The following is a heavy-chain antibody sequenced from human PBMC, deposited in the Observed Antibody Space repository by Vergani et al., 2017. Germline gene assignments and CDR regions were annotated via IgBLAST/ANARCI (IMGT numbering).Heavy chain of an antibody. V-gene: IGHV4-39*01. Sequence: QLQLQESGPRLVKPSETLSLTCSLSGMSISNNNYYWGWIRQPPGKGLERIRSIYDSQNNNYSPSLKSRVSISVDTSKNQFSLNLTSVTAADTAVYYCARHLRQLARNDVFDIWGHGTLVTVSS. CDR3: ARHLRQLARNDVFDI. CDR1: GMSISNNNYY. CDR2: IYDSQNN. J-gene: IGHJ3*02. D-gene: IGHD6-6*01.